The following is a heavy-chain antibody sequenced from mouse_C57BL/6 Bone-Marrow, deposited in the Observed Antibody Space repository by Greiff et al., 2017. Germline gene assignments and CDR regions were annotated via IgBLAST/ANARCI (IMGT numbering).Heavy chain of an antibody. CDR1: GYTFTSYG. V-gene: IGHV1-81*01. CDR2: IYPRSGNT. J-gene: IGHJ4*01. D-gene: IGHD2-1*01. Sequence: QVQLQQSGAELARPGASVKLSCKASGYTFTSYGISWVKQRTGQGLEWIGEIYPRSGNTYYNEKFKGKATLTADKSSSTAYMELRSLTSEDSAVYFCAGVSYGNYFYAMDYWGQGTSVTVSS. CDR3: AGVSYGNYFYAMDY.